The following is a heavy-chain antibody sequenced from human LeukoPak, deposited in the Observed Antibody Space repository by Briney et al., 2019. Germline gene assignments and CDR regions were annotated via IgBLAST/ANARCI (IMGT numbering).Heavy chain of an antibody. Sequence: GASVKVSCKAFGYTFTSNYMHWVRQAPGQGPEWMGIINPSGGSTSYAQKFQGRVTMTRDTSTSTVYMELSSLRSEDTAVYYCARDRCSGGSCYTMGLCDYWGQGTLVTVSS. CDR3: ARDRCSGGSCYTMGLCDY. CDR2: INPSGGST. CDR1: GYTFTSNY. J-gene: IGHJ4*02. V-gene: IGHV1-46*01. D-gene: IGHD2-15*01.